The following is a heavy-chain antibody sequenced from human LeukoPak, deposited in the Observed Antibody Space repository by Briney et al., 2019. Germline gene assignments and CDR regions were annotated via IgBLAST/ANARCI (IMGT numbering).Heavy chain of an antibody. CDR3: ARGSFRGATDY. CDR1: GASFRGYY. V-gene: IGHV4-34*01. D-gene: IGHD4/OR15-4a*01. CDR2: INHSGSS. Sequence: SETLSLTCAVYGASFRGYYWSWIRQSPGKGLEWIGEINHSGSSNYNPSPKSRVTILVDTSKNQFSLMVTSVTAADTAVYYCARGSFRGATDYWGQGTLVTVSS. J-gene: IGHJ4*02.